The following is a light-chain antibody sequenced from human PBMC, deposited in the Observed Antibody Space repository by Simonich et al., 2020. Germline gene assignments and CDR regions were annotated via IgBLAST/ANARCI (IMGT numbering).Light chain of an antibody. CDR2: WAS. J-gene: IGKJ1*01. CDR1: QSVLYSSNNKNY. V-gene: IGKV4-1*01. Sequence: DIVMTQSPDSLAVSLGERATINCKSSQSVLYSSNNKNYLAWYQQKPGQPPKLLIYWASTRESGVPDRVRCSGSGTDFTLTIISLQAEDVAVYYCQQYYSTPRTFGQGIKVEIK. CDR3: QQYYSTPRT.